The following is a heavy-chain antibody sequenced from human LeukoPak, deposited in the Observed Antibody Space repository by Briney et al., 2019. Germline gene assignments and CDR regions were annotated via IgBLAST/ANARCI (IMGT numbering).Heavy chain of an antibody. V-gene: IGHV4-30-4*01. CDR3: ARDSYGSGSYIGWYYGMDV. D-gene: IGHD3-10*01. J-gene: IGHJ6*04. CDR2: IYYSGST. Sequence: PSQTLSLTCTVSGGSISSGDYYWSWIRQPPGKGLEWIGYIYYSGSTYYNPSLKSRVTISVDTSKNQFSLKLSSVTAADTAVYYGARDSYGSGSYIGWYYGMDVWGKGTTVTVSS. CDR1: GGSISSGDYY.